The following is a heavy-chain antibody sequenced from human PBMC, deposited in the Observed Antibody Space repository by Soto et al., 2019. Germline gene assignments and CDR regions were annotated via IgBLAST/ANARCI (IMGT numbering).Heavy chain of an antibody. V-gene: IGHV1-69*06. CDR3: ARNLGGADFDY. D-gene: IGHD3-16*01. Sequence: ASVKFSCNASGGTFSSYAISWVRQAPGQGLEWMGGIIPIFGTANYAQKFQGRVTITADKSTSTAYMELSSLRSEDTAVYYCARNLGGADFDYWGQGTLVTVSS. CDR2: IIPIFGTA. CDR1: GGTFSSYA. J-gene: IGHJ4*02.